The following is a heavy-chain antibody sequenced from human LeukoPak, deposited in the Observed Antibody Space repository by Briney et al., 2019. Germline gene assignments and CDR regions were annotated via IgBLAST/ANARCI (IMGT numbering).Heavy chain of an antibody. V-gene: IGHV3-7*03. CDR2: VNRDGSET. Sequence: PGGSLRLSCAASGFTLSNHWMTWVRQVPGRGPEWVANVNRDGSETYYLDSVKGRFTISKDNAKNSLYLQMISLRAEDTALYHCARNNGMDVWGQGTTVIVSS. CDR1: GFTLSNHW. J-gene: IGHJ6*02. CDR3: ARNNGMDV.